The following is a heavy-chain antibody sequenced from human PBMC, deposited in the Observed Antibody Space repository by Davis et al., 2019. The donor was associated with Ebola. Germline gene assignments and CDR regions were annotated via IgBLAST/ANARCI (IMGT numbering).Heavy chain of an antibody. D-gene: IGHD6-19*01. CDR1: GFTFSSYG. V-gene: IGHV3-30*18. CDR3: AKDQPATGYSSRYYFDY. J-gene: IGHJ4*02. CDR2: ISYDGSNK. Sequence: GGSLRLSCAASGFTFSSYGMHWVRQAPGKGLEWVAVISYDGSNKYYADSVKGRFTISRDNSKNTLYLQMNSLRAEDTAVYYCAKDQPATGYSSRYYFDYWGQGTLVTVSS.